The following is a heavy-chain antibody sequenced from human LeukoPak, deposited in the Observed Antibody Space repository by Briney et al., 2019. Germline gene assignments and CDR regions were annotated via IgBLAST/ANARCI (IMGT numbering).Heavy chain of an antibody. D-gene: IGHD1-14*01. CDR3: VRDAGRRTFDY. CDR1: GFTFNNYD. V-gene: IGHV3-13*01. CDR2: IGTAGDT. J-gene: IGHJ4*02. Sequence: GGSLRLSCAASGFTFNNYDMHWVSQATGKGLEWVSAIGTAGDTYYPGSVKGRFTISRENAKNSLYLQMNSLRAGDTAVYYCVRDAGRRTFDYWGQRTLVTVSS.